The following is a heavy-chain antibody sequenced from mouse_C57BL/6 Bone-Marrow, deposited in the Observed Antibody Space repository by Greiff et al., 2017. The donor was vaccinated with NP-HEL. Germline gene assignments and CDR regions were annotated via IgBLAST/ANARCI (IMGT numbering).Heavy chain of an antibody. J-gene: IGHJ2*01. V-gene: IGHV5-17*01. Sequence: EVMLVESGGGLVKPGGSLKLSCAASGFTFSDYGMHWVRQAPEKGLEWVAYISSGSSTIYYADTVKGRFTISRDNAKNTLFLQMTSLRSEDTAMYYCARTFITTVGYYFDYWGQGTTLTVSS. CDR3: ARTFITTVGYYFDY. CDR1: GFTFSDYG. D-gene: IGHD1-1*01. CDR2: ISSGSSTI.